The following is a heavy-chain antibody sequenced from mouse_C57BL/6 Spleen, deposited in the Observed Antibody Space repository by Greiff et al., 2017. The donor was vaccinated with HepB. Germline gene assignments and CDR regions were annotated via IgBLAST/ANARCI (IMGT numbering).Heavy chain of an antibody. J-gene: IGHJ4*01. CDR1: GYTFTDYN. D-gene: IGHD2-3*01. CDR2: INPNNGGT. V-gene: IGHV1-22*01. Sequence: EVQRVESGPELVKPGASVKMSCKASGYTFTDYNMHWVKQSHGKSLEWIGYINPNNGGTSYNQKFKGKATLTVNKSSSTAYMELRSLTSEDSAVYYCARGGWLLRGDYWGQGTSVTVSS. CDR3: ARGGWLLRGDY.